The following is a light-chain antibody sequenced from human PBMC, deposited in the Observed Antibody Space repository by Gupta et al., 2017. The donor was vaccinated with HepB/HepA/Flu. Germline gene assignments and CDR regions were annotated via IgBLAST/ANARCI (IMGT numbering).Light chain of an antibody. V-gene: IGKV1-9*01. J-gene: IGKJ4*01. CDR1: QDISRY. CDR3: QQAKNFPVT. Sequence: DIQLTQSPSFLSASVGDRVIITCRASQDISRYLAWYQQNPGKAPKLLLYTASTLHIGVPSRFSGSGSGTEFTLTISSLQPEDFATYCCQQAKNFPVTFGRGTKVEIK. CDR2: TAS.